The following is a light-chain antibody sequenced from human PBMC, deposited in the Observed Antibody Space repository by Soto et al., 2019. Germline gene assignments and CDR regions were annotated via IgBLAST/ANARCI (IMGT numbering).Light chain of an antibody. CDR1: SSNIGAGYD. V-gene: IGLV1-40*01. J-gene: IGLJ2*01. CDR3: QSYDSSRSGYVV. Sequence: QPVLTQPPSVSGAPGQRVTISCTGSSSNIGAGYDVHWYQQVPGTAPKVLIYGNTNRPSGVPDRFSASKSGTSASLAITGLQAEDEADYYCQSYDSSRSGYVVFGGGTKVTVL. CDR2: GNT.